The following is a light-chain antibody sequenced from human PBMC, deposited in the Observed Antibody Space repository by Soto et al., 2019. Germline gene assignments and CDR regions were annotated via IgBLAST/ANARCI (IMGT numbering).Light chain of an antibody. Sequence: QSVLTQPPSASGTPGQRVSISCSGSTSNIGDNDVNWYRQVPGMAPRLLIHSNDQRPSGVPDRFSGSRSGTSASLAISGLQTEDEADYYCISYTNRQSYVFGTGTKLTVL. CDR1: TSNIGDND. V-gene: IGLV1-44*01. J-gene: IGLJ1*01. CDR2: SND. CDR3: ISYTNRQSYV.